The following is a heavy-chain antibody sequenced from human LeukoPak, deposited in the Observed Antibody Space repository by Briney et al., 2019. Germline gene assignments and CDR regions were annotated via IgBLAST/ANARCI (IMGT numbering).Heavy chain of an antibody. J-gene: IGHJ4*02. Sequence: ASVKVSCKASGGTFSSYAISWVRQAPGQGLEWMGRINPNSGGTNYAQKFQGRVTMTRDTSISTAYMELSRLRSDDTAVYYCVRRFDYWGQGTLVTVSS. V-gene: IGHV1-2*06. D-gene: IGHD3-16*01. CDR3: VRRFDY. CDR1: GGTFSSYA. CDR2: INPNSGGT.